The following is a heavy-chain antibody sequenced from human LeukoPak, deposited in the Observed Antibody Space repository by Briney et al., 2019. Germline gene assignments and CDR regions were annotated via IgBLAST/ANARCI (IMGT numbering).Heavy chain of an antibody. D-gene: IGHD6-13*01. CDR2: INHSGST. V-gene: IGHV4-34*01. J-gene: IGHJ5*02. Sequence: SETLSLTCAVYGGSFSGYYWSWIRQPPGKGLEWIGEINHSGSTNYNPSLKSRVTISVDTSKNQFSLKLSSVTAADTAVYYCASCSSGWSVWFDPWGQGTLVTVSP. CDR1: GGSFSGYY. CDR3: ASCSSGWSVWFDP.